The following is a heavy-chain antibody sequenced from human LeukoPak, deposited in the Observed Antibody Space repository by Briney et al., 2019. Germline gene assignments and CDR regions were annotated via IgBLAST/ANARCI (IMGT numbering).Heavy chain of an antibody. D-gene: IGHD2-2*01. CDR3: ARVNKPPGEVVPAASGGAFDI. J-gene: IGHJ3*02. V-gene: IGHV1-69*05. CDR1: GGTFSIYA. Sequence: GASVTVSCKASGGTFSIYAISWVRQAPGQGLEWMGGIIPIFGTANYAQKFQGRVTITTDESTSTAYMELSSLRSEDTAVYYCARVNKPPGEVVPAASGGAFDIWGQGTLVTVSS. CDR2: IIPIFGTA.